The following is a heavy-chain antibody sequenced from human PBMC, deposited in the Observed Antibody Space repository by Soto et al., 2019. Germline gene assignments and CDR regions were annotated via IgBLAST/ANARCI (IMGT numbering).Heavy chain of an antibody. Sequence: GGSLRLSCAASGFTFSSYSMNWVRQAPGRGLEWVSYISSSSTIYYADSVKGRFTISRDNAKNSLYLQMNSLRDEDTAVYYCAREASAWAATHDYWGQGTLVTVSS. CDR1: GFTFSSYS. CDR2: ISSSSTI. J-gene: IGHJ4*02. CDR3: AREASAWAATHDY. D-gene: IGHD1-26*01. V-gene: IGHV3-48*02.